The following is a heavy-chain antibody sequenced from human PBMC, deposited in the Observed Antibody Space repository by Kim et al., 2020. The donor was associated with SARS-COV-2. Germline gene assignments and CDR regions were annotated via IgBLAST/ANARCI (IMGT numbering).Heavy chain of an antibody. J-gene: IGHJ4*02. D-gene: IGHD2-2*01. Sequence: SANTNYGQKLQGRVTMTTDTSTTTAYMEVRNLKSDDTAVYYCARDSTFDYWGQGTLVTVSS. V-gene: IGHV1-18*01. CDR3: ARDSTFDY. CDR2: SANT.